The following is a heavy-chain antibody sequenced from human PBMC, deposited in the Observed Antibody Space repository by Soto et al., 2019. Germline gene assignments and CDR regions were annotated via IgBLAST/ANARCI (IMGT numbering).Heavy chain of an antibody. Sequence: ASVKVSCKASGYTFTSQNMHWVRQAPGRGLEWMGVINPSIGTTTYAQKFQGRVTMTSDTSTSSVYMEVSSLRSEDTAVYYCISTLGARFGYWGQGTLVTVSS. D-gene: IGHD1-26*01. CDR1: GYTFTSQN. V-gene: IGHV1-46*03. CDR2: INPSIGTT. CDR3: ISTLGARFGY. J-gene: IGHJ4*02.